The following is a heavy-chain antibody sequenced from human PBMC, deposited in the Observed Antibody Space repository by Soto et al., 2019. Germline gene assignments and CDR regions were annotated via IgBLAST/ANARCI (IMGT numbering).Heavy chain of an antibody. D-gene: IGHD5-12*01. CDR3: AKKIMGYAAHSDALHX. CDR1: GFTFRNYG. J-gene: IGHJ6*02. Sequence: GGSLRLSCTPSGFTFRNYGLLWVRQAPGKGLEWVALISYDGDNKYYPDSARVRFTVSRDNFKNMLFLQMDSLTTEDTAVYYCAKKIMGYAAHSDALHXWGQGTPVTVS. CDR2: ISYDGDNK. V-gene: IGHV3-30*18.